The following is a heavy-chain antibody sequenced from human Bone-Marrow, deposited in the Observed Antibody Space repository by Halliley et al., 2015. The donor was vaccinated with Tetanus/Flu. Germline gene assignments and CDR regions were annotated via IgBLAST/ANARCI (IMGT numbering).Heavy chain of an antibody. CDR3: AKKVYSGSYHFDY. D-gene: IGHD1-26*01. Sequence: VSAILGSGTSTYYADFVKGRFTISRDNSKNTLYLQMNSLRAEDTAVYYCAKKVYSGSYHFDYWGRGTLVTVSS. V-gene: IGHV3-23*01. J-gene: IGHJ4*02. CDR2: ILGSGTST.